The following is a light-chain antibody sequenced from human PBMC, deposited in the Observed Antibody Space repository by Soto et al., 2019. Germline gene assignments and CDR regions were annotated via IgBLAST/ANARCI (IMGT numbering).Light chain of an antibody. CDR2: LGS. Sequence: EIVMTQSPLSLSVTPGEPASISCRSSQSLLHSNGYNYLDWYLQKPGQSPQLLIYLGSNRASGVPDRFSGSGSGTDFTLKISRVEAEDVGVYYCMQALQTPLTLGQGTKVDIK. CDR1: QSLLHSNGYNY. V-gene: IGKV2-28*01. J-gene: IGKJ1*01. CDR3: MQALQTPLT.